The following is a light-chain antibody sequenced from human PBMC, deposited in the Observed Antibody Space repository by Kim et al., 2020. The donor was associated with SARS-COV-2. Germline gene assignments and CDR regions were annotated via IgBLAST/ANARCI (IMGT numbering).Light chain of an antibody. V-gene: IGKV3-11*01. CDR1: QSVFTY. CDR2: DAS. J-gene: IGKJ5*01. Sequence: PGERATLSCRASQSVFTYLSWFQQKPGQAPRLLIYDASNRATGIPARFSGSGSGTDFTLTISSLEPEDFAVYYCQQRYNWPPITFGQGTRL. CDR3: QQRYNWPPIT.